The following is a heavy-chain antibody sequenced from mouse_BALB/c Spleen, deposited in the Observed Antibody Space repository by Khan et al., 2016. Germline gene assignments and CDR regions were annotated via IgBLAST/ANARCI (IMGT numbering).Heavy chain of an antibody. J-gene: IGHJ2*01. CDR3: ARQRVYGYFDY. CDR2: ISSDGSYT. V-gene: IGHV5-6*01. D-gene: IGHD1-1*01. Sequence: EVELVASGGDLVKPGGSLKLSCAASGFTFNTYGMSWVRQTPDKRLEWVATISSDGSYTYYPDSVKGRFTISRDNAKNTLYLQMSSLKSEDTALFYCARQRVYGYFDYWGPGTTLTVSS. CDR1: GFTFNTYG.